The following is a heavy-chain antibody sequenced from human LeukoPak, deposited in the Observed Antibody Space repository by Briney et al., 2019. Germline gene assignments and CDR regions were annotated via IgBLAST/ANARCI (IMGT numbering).Heavy chain of an antibody. CDR1: GFTFSSYA. CDR3: ASSDIAAAGTIYY. J-gene: IGHJ4*02. V-gene: IGHV3-23*01. D-gene: IGHD6-13*01. Sequence: GGSLRLPCAASGFTFSSYAMSWVRQAPGKGLEWVSAISGSGGSTYYADSVKGRFTISRDNSKNTLYLQMNSLRAEDTAVYYCASSDIAAAGTIYYWGQGTLVTVSS. CDR2: ISGSGGST.